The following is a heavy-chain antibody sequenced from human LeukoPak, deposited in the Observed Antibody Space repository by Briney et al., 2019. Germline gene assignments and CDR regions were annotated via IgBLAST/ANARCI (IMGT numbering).Heavy chain of an antibody. CDR3: ATGNSLGYCKGGRCFNY. D-gene: IGHD2-15*01. V-gene: IGHV1-24*01. Sequence: ASVKVSCKVSGDTLSELPMHWVRQAPGKGLKWMGGFDPEKSERIYAQNLRGRGTMTEETSTDTAFLELSSLTSEDTAVYYCATGNSLGYCKGGRCFNYWGQGTQVIVSS. J-gene: IGHJ4*02. CDR1: GDTLSELP. CDR2: FDPEKSER.